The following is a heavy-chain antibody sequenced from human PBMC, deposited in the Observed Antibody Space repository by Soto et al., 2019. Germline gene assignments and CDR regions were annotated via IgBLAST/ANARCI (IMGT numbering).Heavy chain of an antibody. D-gene: IGHD3-9*01. CDR3: AKDSYDCLTGYNNWFDP. V-gene: IGHV3-9*01. J-gene: IGHJ5*02. CDR2: ISWNSGNI. Sequence: GGSLRLSCAASGFTFHNYAMHWVRQAPGKGLEWVAGISWNSGNIDFGDSVKGRFTISRDNAKNSLYLQMNSLRPEDTAVYYCAKDSYDCLTGYNNWFDPWGKGSLVTVAS. CDR1: GFTFHNYA.